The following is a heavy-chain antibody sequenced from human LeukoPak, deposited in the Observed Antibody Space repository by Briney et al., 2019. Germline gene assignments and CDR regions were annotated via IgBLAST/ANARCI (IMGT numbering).Heavy chain of an antibody. Sequence: ASVKVSCKASGYTFTGYYMHWVRQAPGQGLEWMGWINPNSGGTNYAQKFQGRVTITRDTAATTAYMELRSLRSDDTAVYYCARDGSGVWFDYWGQGTLVTVSS. J-gene: IGHJ4*02. CDR3: ARDGSGVWFDY. CDR2: INPNSGGT. CDR1: GYTFTGYY. D-gene: IGHD3-10*01. V-gene: IGHV1-2*02.